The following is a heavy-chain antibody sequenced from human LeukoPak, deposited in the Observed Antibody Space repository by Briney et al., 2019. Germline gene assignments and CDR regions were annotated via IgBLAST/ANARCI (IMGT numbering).Heavy chain of an antibody. V-gene: IGHV3-53*01. Sequence: PGGSLRLSCAASGFTVSSKYMSWVRQAPGKGLEWFSVIYSGGSTYYADSVKGRFTISRDNSKNTLYLQMNSLRAEDTAVYYCARDTTYGDYYYYGMDVWGQGTTVTVSS. D-gene: IGHD4-17*01. CDR3: ARDTTYGDYYYYGMDV. CDR1: GFTVSSKY. J-gene: IGHJ6*02. CDR2: IYSGGST.